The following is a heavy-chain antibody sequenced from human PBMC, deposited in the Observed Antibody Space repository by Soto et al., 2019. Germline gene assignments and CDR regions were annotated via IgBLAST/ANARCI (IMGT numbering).Heavy chain of an antibody. CDR2: ISWDGGST. D-gene: IGHD3-3*01. CDR1: GFTFDDYT. Sequence: GGSLRLSCAASGFTFDDYTMHWVRQAPGKGLEWVSLISWDGGSTYYADSVKGRFTISRDNSKNSLYLQMNSLRTEDTALYYCAKAETVRFLEWLSWDYWGQGTLVTVSS. CDR3: AKAETVRFLEWLSWDY. V-gene: IGHV3-43*01. J-gene: IGHJ4*02.